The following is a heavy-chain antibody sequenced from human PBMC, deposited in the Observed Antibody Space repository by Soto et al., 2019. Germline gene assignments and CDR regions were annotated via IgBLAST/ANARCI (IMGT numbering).Heavy chain of an antibody. CDR3: EHHGWFGELLWYFDL. CDR1: GFSLSTSGVG. V-gene: IGHV2-5*02. D-gene: IGHD3-10*01. J-gene: IGHJ2*01. Sequence: QSTLKEPGPTLVKPTQTLTLTCTFSGFSLSTSGVGVGWIRQPPGKALEWLALIYWDDDKPYSPSLKSMLTITKDTSKNQMVLTMTNMHPVDKATDDYEHHGWFGELLWYFDLWGRGTLVTVSS. CDR2: IYWDDDK.